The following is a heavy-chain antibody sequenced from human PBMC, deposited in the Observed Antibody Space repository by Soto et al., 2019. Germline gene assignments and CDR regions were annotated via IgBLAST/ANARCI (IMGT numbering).Heavy chain of an antibody. Sequence: EVQLVESGGGLVNPGGSLRLSCAASGFTFSSNSMNWVRQAPGKGLEWVSSISSSSRDIFFADSMKGRFTISRDNAKNSLYLQMNSLRAEDTAVYYCAKSLAKPGRHDDWFDVWGPGTRVTVSS. V-gene: IGHV3-21*01. J-gene: IGHJ5*02. D-gene: IGHD1-1*01. CDR3: AKSLAKPGRHDDWFDV. CDR2: ISSSSRDI. CDR1: GFTFSSNS.